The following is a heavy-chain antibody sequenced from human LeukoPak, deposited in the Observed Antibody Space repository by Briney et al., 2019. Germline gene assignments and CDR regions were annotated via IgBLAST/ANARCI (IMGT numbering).Heavy chain of an antibody. J-gene: IGHJ4*02. Sequence: GGSLRLSCTASGFTFSSYAMSWVRQAPGKGLEWVSYISSGASAIYYADSVEGRFTISRDNAQNSLYLQMNSLRVEDTAVYYCARENEYSSSSFDYWGQGTLVTVSS. CDR2: ISSGASAI. D-gene: IGHD6-6*01. V-gene: IGHV3-48*03. CDR3: ARENEYSSSSFDY. CDR1: GFTFSSYA.